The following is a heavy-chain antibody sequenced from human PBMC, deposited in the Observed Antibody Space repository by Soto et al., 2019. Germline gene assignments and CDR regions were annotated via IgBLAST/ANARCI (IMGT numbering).Heavy chain of an antibody. D-gene: IGHD3-10*01. CDR2: INESGHI. Sequence: QVQLQQWGAGLLKPSETLSLTCAVYGGSFSGYQWSWIRQTPGKGLEWIGEINESGHINFNPSLKSRVTILLDTPKKQISLKLSSVTAADSAVYYCARGLILWFGELSRRGGYYYYMDVWGKGTTVTVSS. CDR3: ARGLILWFGELSRRGGYYYYMDV. V-gene: IGHV4-34*01. CDR1: GGSFSGYQ. J-gene: IGHJ6*03.